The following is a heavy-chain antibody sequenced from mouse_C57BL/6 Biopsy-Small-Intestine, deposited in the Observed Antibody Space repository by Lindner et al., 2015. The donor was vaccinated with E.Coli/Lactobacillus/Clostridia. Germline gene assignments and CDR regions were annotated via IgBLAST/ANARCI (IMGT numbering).Heavy chain of an antibody. CDR3: ARSGYGNYVMVY. V-gene: IGHV1-58*01. J-gene: IGHJ4*01. D-gene: IGHD2-10*02. Sequence: VQLQESGAELVRPGSSVRMSCKTSGYTFTNYGITWVKQRPGQGLEWIGYIYIGTGYSEYNEKFKGKATLTSDTSSSTAYMELSSLTSEDSAIYFCARSGYGNYVMVYWGQGTSVTVSS. CDR2: IYIGTGYS. CDR1: GYTFTNYG.